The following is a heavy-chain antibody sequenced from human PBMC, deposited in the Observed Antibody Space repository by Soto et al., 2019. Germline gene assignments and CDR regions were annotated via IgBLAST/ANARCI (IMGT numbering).Heavy chain of an antibody. D-gene: IGHD6-13*01. V-gene: IGHV4-61*01. CDR3: ARVTIIAAAGLNWFDP. J-gene: IGHJ5*02. Sequence: PSETLSLTCTVSGGSVSSGSYYWSWIRQPPGKGLEWIGYIYYSGSTNYNPSLKSRVTISVDTSKNQFSLKLSSVTAADTAVYYCARVTIIAAAGLNWFDPWGQGTLVTVSS. CDR1: GGSVSSGSYY. CDR2: IYYSGST.